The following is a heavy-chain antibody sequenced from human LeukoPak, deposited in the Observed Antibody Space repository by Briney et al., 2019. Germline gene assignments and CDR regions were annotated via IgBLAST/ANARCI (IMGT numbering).Heavy chain of an antibody. Sequence: PRGSPRLSRAPSLFTSISYATSWVRHAPQKGLEWVSPLIGSGVSTHNTHSPKGPFTISRDNSKNTLYLQMNSLRAENTAVYYCANLYGGYCPNSSCGWGQGTLVTVPS. CDR1: LFTSISYA. V-gene: IGHV3-23*01. CDR2: LIGSGVST. CDR3: ANLYGGYCPNSSCG. J-gene: IGHJ4*02. D-gene: IGHD2-21*01.